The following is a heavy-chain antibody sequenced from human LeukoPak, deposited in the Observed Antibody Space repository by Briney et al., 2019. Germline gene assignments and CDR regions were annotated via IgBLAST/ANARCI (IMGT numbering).Heavy chain of an antibody. CDR3: LGELSLPSY. D-gene: IGHD3-16*02. CDR1: GYTFTTYT. Sequence: GASVKVSCKTSGYTFTTYTMNWVRQAPGQGLEWMGWINTNTGNPAYAQGFTGRFVFSVDTSVTTAYLQINNLEAEDTAVYLRLGELSLPSYWGQGTPVTVSS. J-gene: IGHJ4*02. V-gene: IGHV7-4-1*02. CDR2: INTNTGNP.